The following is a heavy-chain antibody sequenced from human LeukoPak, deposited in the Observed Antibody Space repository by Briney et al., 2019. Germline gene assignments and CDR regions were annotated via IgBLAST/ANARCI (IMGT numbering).Heavy chain of an antibody. CDR2: IYYSGST. CDR3: ARSSRIPVPATDY. CDR1: GGSISSYY. V-gene: IGHV4-59*08. D-gene: IGHD6-19*01. Sequence: PSETLSLTCTVSGGSISSYYWSWIRQPPGKGLEWIGYIYYSGSTNYNPSLKSRVTISVDTSKNQFSLKLSSVTAADTAVYFCARSSRIPVPATDYWGQGTLVTVSS. J-gene: IGHJ4*02.